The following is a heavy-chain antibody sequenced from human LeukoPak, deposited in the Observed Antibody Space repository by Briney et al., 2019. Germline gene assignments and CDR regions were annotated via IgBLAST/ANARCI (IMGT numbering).Heavy chain of an antibody. Sequence: PSETLSLTCTVSGGSISSGDYYWSWIRQPPGKGLEWIGYIYYSGSTYYNPSLKSRVTISVDTSKNQFSLKLSSVTAADTAVYYCARGLRSSWYYYFDYWGQGTLVTVSS. J-gene: IGHJ4*02. CDR1: GGSISSGDYY. V-gene: IGHV4-30-4*01. D-gene: IGHD6-13*01. CDR2: IYYSGST. CDR3: ARGLRSSWYYYFDY.